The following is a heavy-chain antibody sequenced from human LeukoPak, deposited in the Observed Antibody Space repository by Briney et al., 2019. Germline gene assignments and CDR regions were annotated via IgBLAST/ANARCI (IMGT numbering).Heavy chain of an antibody. V-gene: IGHV1-69*13. CDR1: GXTXXXXX. J-gene: IGHJ4*02. Sequence: SVKVSCKASGXTXXXXXXSXXXXXXGXGXXWXXGXXPIXGTXNYXQKFRGRVTMTADESTSTAYMELSSLRSEDTAVYYXARVGLTFYYSDYWGEGILVTVSS. D-gene: IGHD1-14*01. CDR3: ARVGLTFYYSDY. CDR2: XXPIXGTX.